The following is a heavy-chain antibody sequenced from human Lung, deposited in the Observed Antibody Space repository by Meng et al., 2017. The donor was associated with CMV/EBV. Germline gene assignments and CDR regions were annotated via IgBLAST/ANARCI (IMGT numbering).Heavy chain of an antibody. CDR1: GGSISSDDYF. J-gene: IGHJ3*02. D-gene: IGHD6-13*01. CDR2: IRHSRSS. Sequence: QVQLQESGPGLVKPSQTLSLTCTVSGGSISSDDYFWSWIRLPPGKGLEWLGYIRHSRSSYSIPSLQSRLTMTYDTSRNQFSLKVRSVTAADTAVYFCARPVIAGAPDGFDIWGQGTMVTVSS. V-gene: IGHV4-30-4*01. CDR3: ARPVIAGAPDGFDI.